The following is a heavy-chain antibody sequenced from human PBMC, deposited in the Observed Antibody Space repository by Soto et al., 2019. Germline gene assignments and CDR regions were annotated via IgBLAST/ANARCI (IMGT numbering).Heavy chain of an antibody. Sequence: GGSLRLSCAASGFTFSSYAMSWVRQAPGRGLEWVGRIKSKTDGGTTDYAAPVKGRFTISRDDSKNTLYLQMNSLKTEDTAVYYCTTDCGYYYYSSGYWPPWTKYYYGMDVWGQGTTVTVSS. V-gene: IGHV3-15*01. D-gene: IGHD3-22*01. CDR3: TTDCGYYYYSSGYWPPWTKYYYGMDV. CDR2: IKSKTDGGTT. J-gene: IGHJ6*02. CDR1: GFTFSSYA.